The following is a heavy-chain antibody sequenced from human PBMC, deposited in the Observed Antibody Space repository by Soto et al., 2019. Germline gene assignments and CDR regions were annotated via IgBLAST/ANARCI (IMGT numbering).Heavy chain of an antibody. D-gene: IGHD2-8*01. CDR3: VSWVSAHFDN. CDR2: IDYSGTNT. Sequence: GGSLRLSCAASGFTLDNGMTWVRQAPGKGLEWISTIDYSGTNTHYADSVKGRFTISRDKSRNTVALQMSNLRAEDTALYYCVSWVSAHFDNWGQGTLVTVSS. J-gene: IGHJ4*02. CDR1: GFTLDNG. V-gene: IGHV3-23*05.